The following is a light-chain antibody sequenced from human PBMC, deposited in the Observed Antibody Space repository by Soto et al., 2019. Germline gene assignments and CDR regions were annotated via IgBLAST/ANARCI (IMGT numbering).Light chain of an antibody. CDR3: QHYHSYSEA. CDR1: QTISSW. Sequence: DIQMTQCPATRSGSVGDRVTITCRASQTISSWLAWYQQKPGKAPKLLIYKASTLKSGVPSRFSGSGSGTEFTLTISSLQPDDFATYYCQHYHSYSEALGQGTKVDIK. CDR2: KAS. J-gene: IGKJ1*01. V-gene: IGKV1-5*03.